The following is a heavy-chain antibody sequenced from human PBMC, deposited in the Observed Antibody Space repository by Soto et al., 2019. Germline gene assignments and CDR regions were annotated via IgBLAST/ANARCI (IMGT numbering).Heavy chain of an antibody. CDR1: GYTFTSYG. D-gene: IGHD3-3*01. Sequence: ASVKVSCKASGYTFTSYGISCVRQAPGQGLEWMGWISAYNGNTNYAQKLQGRVTMTTDTSTSTAYMELRSLRSDDTAVYYCARDPSSALGAIFGVVTPMDVWGQGTTVTVSS. CDR3: ARDPSSALGAIFGVVTPMDV. CDR2: ISAYNGNT. J-gene: IGHJ6*02. V-gene: IGHV1-18*01.